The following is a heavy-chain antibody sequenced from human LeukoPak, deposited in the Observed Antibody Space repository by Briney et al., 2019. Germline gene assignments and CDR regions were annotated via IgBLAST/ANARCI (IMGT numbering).Heavy chain of an antibody. CDR1: GFTFSSYA. CDR2: ISGSGGST. Sequence: PGGSLRLSCAASGFTFSSYAMSWVRQAPGKGLEWVSAISGSGGSTYYADSVKGRFTISRGNSKNTLYLQMNSLRAEDTAVYYCAKDRSYDSSGYSIDYWGQGTLVTVSS. D-gene: IGHD3-22*01. V-gene: IGHV3-23*01. CDR3: AKDRSYDSSGYSIDY. J-gene: IGHJ4*02.